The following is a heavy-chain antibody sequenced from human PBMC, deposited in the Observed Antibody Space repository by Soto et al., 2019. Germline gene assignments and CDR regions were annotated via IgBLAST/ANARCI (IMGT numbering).Heavy chain of an antibody. CDR2: KTYDGSNK. CDR3: ARAGGLVVDY. V-gene: IGHV3-30-3*01. Sequence: QVQLVESGGGVVQPGRSLRLSCAASGFMFSSYAMHWVRQAPGKGLEWVAVKTYDGSNKYYADSVKGRFTISRDNSKTTLSLQMSILRAEDTAVYYCARAGGLVVDYWGQGTLVTVSS. CDR1: GFMFSSYA. D-gene: IGHD1-26*01. J-gene: IGHJ4*02.